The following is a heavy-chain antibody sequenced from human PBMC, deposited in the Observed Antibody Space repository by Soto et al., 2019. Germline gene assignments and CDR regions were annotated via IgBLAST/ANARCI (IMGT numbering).Heavy chain of an antibody. CDR1: GGTFSSDS. CDR2: IIPMFDTP. Sequence: QVQLVQSGAEVKKPGSSVKVSYKASGGTFSSDSFSWVRQAPGQGLEWMGGIIPMFDTPIYAQKFQDRVTITADESTSTAYMQLISLRSGDTAVYYCARSGGLDRDFNYWGQGSLVTVSS. V-gene: IGHV1-69*12. J-gene: IGHJ4*02. CDR3: ARSGGLDRDFNY. D-gene: IGHD2-15*01.